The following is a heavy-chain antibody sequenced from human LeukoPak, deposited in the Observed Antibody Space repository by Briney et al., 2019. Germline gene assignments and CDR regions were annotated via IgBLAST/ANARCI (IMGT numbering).Heavy chain of an antibody. CDR2: IYNSGST. CDR3: ARERTADSSGWYFNAFDI. Sequence: SETLSLTCTVSGGSVSRYYWSWIRQSAGKGLEWIGRIYNSGSTNYNPSLKSRVTISVDTSKNQFSLKLSSVTAADTAVYYCARERTADSSGWYFNAFDIWGQGTMVTVSS. J-gene: IGHJ3*02. D-gene: IGHD6-19*01. V-gene: IGHV4-4*07. CDR1: GGSVSRYY.